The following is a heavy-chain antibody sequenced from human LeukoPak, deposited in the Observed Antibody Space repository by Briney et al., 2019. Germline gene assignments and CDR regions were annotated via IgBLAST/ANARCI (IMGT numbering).Heavy chain of an antibody. J-gene: IGHJ4*02. Sequence: ASVKVSCKASGYTFTGYYMHWVRQAPGQGLEWMGPINPNSGGTNYAQKFQGRVTMTRDTSISTAYMELSRLRSDDTAVYYCARDLRRYDILTGYPYWGQGTLVTVSS. D-gene: IGHD3-9*01. V-gene: IGHV1-2*06. CDR2: INPNSGGT. CDR3: ARDLRRYDILTGYPY. CDR1: GYTFTGYY.